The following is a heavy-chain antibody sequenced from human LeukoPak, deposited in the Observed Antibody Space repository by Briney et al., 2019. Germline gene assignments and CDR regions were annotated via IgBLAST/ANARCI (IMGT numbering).Heavy chain of an antibody. CDR2: INPNSGGT. CDR1: GYTFTVYY. CDR3: ASMAFSDPRYYDFWSGQRDYYYYYMDV. D-gene: IGHD3-3*01. Sequence: ASVKVSCKASGYTFTVYYMHWVRQAPGQGLEWMGWINPNSGGTNYAQKFQGRVTMTRDTSISTAYMELSRLRSDDTAVYYCASMAFSDPRYYDFWSGQRDYYYYYMDVWGKGTTVTVSS. J-gene: IGHJ6*03. V-gene: IGHV1-2*02.